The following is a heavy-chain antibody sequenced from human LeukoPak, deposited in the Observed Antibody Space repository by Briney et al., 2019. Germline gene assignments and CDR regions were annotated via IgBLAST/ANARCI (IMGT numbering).Heavy chain of an antibody. CDR2: IYYSGST. CDR3: ARSGRGSSAGFDY. Sequence: SGGSLRLSCAASGFTFSSYAMSWVRQAPGKGLEWIGSIYYSGSTYYNPSLKSRVTISVDTSKNQFSLKLNSVTATDTAVYYCARSGRGSSAGFDYWGQGTLVTVSS. CDR1: GFTFSSYA. D-gene: IGHD3-10*01. J-gene: IGHJ4*02. V-gene: IGHV4-39*01.